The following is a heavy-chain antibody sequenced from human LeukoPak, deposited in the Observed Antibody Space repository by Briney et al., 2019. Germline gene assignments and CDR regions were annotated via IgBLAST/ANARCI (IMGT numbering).Heavy chain of an antibody. J-gene: IGHJ3*02. CDR2: FDPEDGET. CDR3: ATAVVVGDAFDI. D-gene: IGHD1-26*01. Sequence: ASVKVSCKVSGYTLTELSMHWVRQAPGKGLEWMGGFDPEDGETTYAQKFQGRVTMTEDTSTDTAYMELSSLRSEDTAVYYCATAVVVGDAFDIWGQGTMVTVSS. CDR1: GYTLTELS. V-gene: IGHV1-24*01.